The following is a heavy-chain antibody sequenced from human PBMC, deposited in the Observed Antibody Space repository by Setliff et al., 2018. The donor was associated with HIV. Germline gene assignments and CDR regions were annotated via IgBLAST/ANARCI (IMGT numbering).Heavy chain of an antibody. CDR1: GGSISSGGYY. Sequence: SETLSLTCTVSGGSISSGGYYWSWIRQHPGKGLEWIGYIYYSGSTYYNPSLKSRVTISIDTSKNQISLKLSSVTAADTAVYYCARGLVVVTDSDYDTNYYYYYYMDVWGKGTTVTVSS. CDR2: IYYSGST. CDR3: ARGLVVVTDSDYDTNYYYYYYMDV. V-gene: IGHV4-31*03. J-gene: IGHJ6*03. D-gene: IGHD5-12*01.